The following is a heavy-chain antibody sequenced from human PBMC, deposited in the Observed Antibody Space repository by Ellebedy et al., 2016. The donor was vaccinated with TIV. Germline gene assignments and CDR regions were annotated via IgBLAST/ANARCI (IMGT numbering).Heavy chain of an antibody. CDR3: ARHIVVPTPGFEY. J-gene: IGHJ4*02. D-gene: IGHD1-26*01. Sequence: SETLSLTCSVSDDSISSYYWSWIRQPPGKGLEWIGYIYDTGITDYKPSLKSRVSISTDTSKNYFSLKLRSVTAADTAVYYCARHIVVPTPGFEYWGQGILVSVSS. CDR1: DDSISSYY. V-gene: IGHV4-59*08. CDR2: IYDTGIT.